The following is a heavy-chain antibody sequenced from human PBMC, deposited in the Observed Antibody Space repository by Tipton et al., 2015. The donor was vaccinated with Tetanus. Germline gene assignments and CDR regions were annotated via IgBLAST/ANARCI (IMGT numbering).Heavy chain of an antibody. CDR1: GFMFSSYT. Sequence: GSLRLSCAASGFMFSSYTMSWVRQAPGKGLECVSAIGGSGGASYYADSVKGRFTISRDNSKSTLYLQVHSLRVEDTAIYFCAKGRAAATXFFDYWGQGXPVTXSS. CDR3: AKGRAAATXFFDY. V-gene: IGHV3-23*01. J-gene: IGHJ4*02. D-gene: IGHD6-25*01. CDR2: IGGSGGAS.